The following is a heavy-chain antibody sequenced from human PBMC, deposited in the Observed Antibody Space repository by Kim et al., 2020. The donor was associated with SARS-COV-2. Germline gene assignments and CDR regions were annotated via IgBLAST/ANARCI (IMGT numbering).Heavy chain of an antibody. V-gene: IGHV3-53*01. D-gene: IGHD6-13*01. CDR2: IYSGGST. Sequence: GGSLRLSCAASGFTVSSNYMSWVRQAPGKGLEWVSVIYSGGSTYYADSVKGRFTISRHNSKNTLYLQMNSLRAEDTAVYYCARERVIAAAGTKYYYYYMDVWGKGTTVTVSS. J-gene: IGHJ6*03. CDR3: ARERVIAAAGTKYYYYYMDV. CDR1: GFTVSSNY.